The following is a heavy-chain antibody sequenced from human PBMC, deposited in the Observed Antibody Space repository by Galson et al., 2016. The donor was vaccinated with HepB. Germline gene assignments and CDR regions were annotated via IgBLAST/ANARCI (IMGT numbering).Heavy chain of an antibody. D-gene: IGHD2-15*01. CDR1: GFTFSNYA. Sequence: SLRLSCAASGFTFSNYAMSWVRQAPGKGLEWVSAISGGGSSRYYADSVKGRFTISRDNSKDTLYMQMSSLRAEDTAVYYCAERYCSGAGCYIDYWGQGTLVTVSS. CDR2: ISGGGSSR. CDR3: AERYCSGAGCYIDY. J-gene: IGHJ4*02. V-gene: IGHV3-23*01.